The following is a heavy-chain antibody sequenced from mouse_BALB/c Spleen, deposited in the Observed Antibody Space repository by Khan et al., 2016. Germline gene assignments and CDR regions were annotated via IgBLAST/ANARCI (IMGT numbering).Heavy chain of an antibody. Sequence: EVQLQESGPSLVKPSQTLSLTCSVAGDSITSGYWNWIRKFPGNKLEYMGYISYSGSTFYNPSLESRISITRDTSKNQYYLQLNSVTSEDTATYYCVRSEAARSSFAYWGQGTLVTVSA. CDR3: VRSEAARSSFAY. CDR1: GDSITSGY. V-gene: IGHV3-8*02. J-gene: IGHJ3*01. CDR2: ISYSGST. D-gene: IGHD3-1*01.